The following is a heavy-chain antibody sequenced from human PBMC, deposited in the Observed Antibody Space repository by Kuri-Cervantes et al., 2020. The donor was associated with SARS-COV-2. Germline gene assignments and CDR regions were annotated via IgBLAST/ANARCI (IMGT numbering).Heavy chain of an antibody. CDR3: AREGNEDAFET. CDR1: GFTFSDSA. V-gene: IGHV3-30*04. CDR2: ISYDGSSK. Sequence: LSLTCAASGFTFSDSAMHWVRQAPGKGLEWVAFISYDGSSKDYADSVKGRLTTSRDNSKNTLYLQMKSLGAEDTAVFYCAREGNEDAFETWGQGTRVTVSS. J-gene: IGHJ3*02.